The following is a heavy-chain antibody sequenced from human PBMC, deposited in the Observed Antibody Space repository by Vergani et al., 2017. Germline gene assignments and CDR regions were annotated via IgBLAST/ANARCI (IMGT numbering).Heavy chain of an antibody. CDR3: ARGKKDWNYGDYYYYMDV. Sequence: QVQLQESGPGLVKPSETLSLTCTVSGGSISSYYWSWIRQPPGKGLEWIGYIYYSGSTNYNPSLKSRVTISVDTSKNQFSLKLSSVTAADTAVYYCARGKKDWNYGDYYYYMDVWGKGTTVTVSS. CDR1: GGSISSYY. D-gene: IGHD1-7*01. CDR2: IYYSGST. J-gene: IGHJ6*03. V-gene: IGHV4-59*08.